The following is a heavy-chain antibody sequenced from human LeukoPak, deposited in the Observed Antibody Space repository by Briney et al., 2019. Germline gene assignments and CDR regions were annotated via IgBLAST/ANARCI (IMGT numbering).Heavy chain of an antibody. Sequence: PGGSLRLSCAASGFTFSNYAMSWVRQAPGKGLEWVSAISGSGGSTYYADPVKGRFTISRDNSKNTLYLQMNSLRAEDTAVYYCAKDLDYYGSGSSDYWGQGTLVTVSS. CDR1: GFTFSNYA. CDR2: ISGSGGST. D-gene: IGHD3-10*01. V-gene: IGHV3-23*01. CDR3: AKDLDYYGSGSSDY. J-gene: IGHJ4*02.